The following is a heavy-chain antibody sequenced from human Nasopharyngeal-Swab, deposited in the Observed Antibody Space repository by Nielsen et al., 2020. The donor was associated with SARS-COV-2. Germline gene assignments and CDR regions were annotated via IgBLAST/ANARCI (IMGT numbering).Heavy chain of an antibody. CDR2: VIPMSRPA. CDR1: GDTFTKYT. J-gene: IGHJ1*01. CDR3: ARSHGYYFDSSNFHPGD. V-gene: IGHV1-69*13. D-gene: IGHD3-22*01. Sequence: SVKVSCKASGDTFTKYTFSWVRQAPGLGLEWMGGVIPMSRPANYAQKFQGRVTITADESTSTAYMELSSLRSEDTAVYYCARSHGYYFDSSNFHPGDWGQGTLVTVSS.